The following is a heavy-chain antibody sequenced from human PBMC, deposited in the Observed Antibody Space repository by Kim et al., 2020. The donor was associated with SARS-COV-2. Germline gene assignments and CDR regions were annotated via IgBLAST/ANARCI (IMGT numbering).Heavy chain of an antibody. Sequence: SETLSLTCAVYGGSFSGYSWSWIRQPPGKGLEWIGEINHSGSTNYNPSLKSRVTISVDTSKNQFSLKLSSVTAADTAVYYCARGSSVYSYGYPRGRDYYYGMDVWGQGTTVTVSS. D-gene: IGHD5-18*01. CDR2: INHSGST. V-gene: IGHV4-34*01. J-gene: IGHJ6*02. CDR1: GGSFSGYS. CDR3: ARGSSVYSYGYPRGRDYYYGMDV.